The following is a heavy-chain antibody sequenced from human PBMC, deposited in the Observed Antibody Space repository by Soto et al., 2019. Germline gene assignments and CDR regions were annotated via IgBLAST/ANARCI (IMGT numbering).Heavy chain of an antibody. CDR3: ASIIRPIVLVQAAIGVNFDY. CDR2: IIPIFGTA. D-gene: IGHD2-2*02. Sequence: QVQLVQSGAEVKKPGSSVKVSCKASGGTFSSYAISWVRQAPGQGREWMGGIIPIFGTANYAQKFQGRVTISADESTSTAYMELSSLRSEDTAVYYCASIIRPIVLVQAAIGVNFDYWGQGTLVTVSS. J-gene: IGHJ4*02. V-gene: IGHV1-69*12. CDR1: GGTFSSYA.